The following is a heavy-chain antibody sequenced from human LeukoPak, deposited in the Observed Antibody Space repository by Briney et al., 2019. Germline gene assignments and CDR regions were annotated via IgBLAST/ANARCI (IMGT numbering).Heavy chain of an antibody. V-gene: IGHV3-21*01. CDR2: ISSSSYI. Sequence: GGSLRLSCAASEFTFSSFTMNWVRQAPGKGLEWVSSISSSSYIYYADSVKGRFTISRDNAKNTLYLQMNSLRAEDTAVYYCARTPSYSGYDQATFDYWGQGTLVTVSS. J-gene: IGHJ4*02. D-gene: IGHD5-12*01. CDR3: ARTPSYSGYDQATFDY. CDR1: EFTFSSFT.